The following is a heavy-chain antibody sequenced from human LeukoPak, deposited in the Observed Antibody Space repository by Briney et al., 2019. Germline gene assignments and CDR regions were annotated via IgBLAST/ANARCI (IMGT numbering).Heavy chain of an antibody. J-gene: IGHJ4*02. Sequence: SETLSLTCTVSGGSISSYYWSWIRQPPGKGLEWVGYIYYSGSTNYNPSLKSRVTISVDKSKNQFSLKLSSVTAADTAVYYCARLMTTVTGGDYWGQGTLVTVSS. CDR3: ARLMTTVTGGDY. CDR2: IYYSGST. V-gene: IGHV4-59*12. D-gene: IGHD4-17*01. CDR1: GGSISSYY.